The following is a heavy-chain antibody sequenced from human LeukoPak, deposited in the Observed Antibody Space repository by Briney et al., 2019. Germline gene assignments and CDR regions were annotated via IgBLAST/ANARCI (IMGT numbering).Heavy chain of an antibody. CDR2: IYSGGST. D-gene: IGHD3-10*01. Sequence: GGSLRLSCAASGFTVSSNYMSWVRQAPGKGLEWVSVIYSGGSTYYADSVKGRFTISRDNSKNTLYLQMNSLRAEDTAVYYCAVYYYGSGSYLAFDIWGQGTMVTVSS. CDR3: AVYYYGSGSYLAFDI. J-gene: IGHJ3*02. CDR1: GFTVSSNY. V-gene: IGHV3-53*01.